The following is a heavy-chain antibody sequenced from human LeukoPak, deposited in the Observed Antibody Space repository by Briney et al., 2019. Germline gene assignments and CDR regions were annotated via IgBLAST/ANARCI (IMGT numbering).Heavy chain of an antibody. CDR1: GFSFSDYA. V-gene: IGHV3-23*01. J-gene: IGHJ6*03. CDR2: ISRSDSAART. D-gene: IGHD1-14*01. Sequence: AGGSLRLSCAASGFSFSDYAMNWVRQAPGKGLEWVSSISRSDSAARTYYADSVKGLFTISRDNSKNTLYLQMNSLRAEDTAVYYCAKDSRTTDHHYYMDVWGKGTTVTVSS. CDR3: AKDSRTTDHHYYMDV.